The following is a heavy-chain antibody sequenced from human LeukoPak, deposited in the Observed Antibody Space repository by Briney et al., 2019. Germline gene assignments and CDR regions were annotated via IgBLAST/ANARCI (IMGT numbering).Heavy chain of an antibody. CDR1: GFTFSSYW. D-gene: IGHD3-22*01. J-gene: IGHJ4*02. Sequence: GGSLRLSCAASGFTFSSYWMSWVRQAPGKGLEWVANIKQDGSEKYYVDSVKGRFTISRDNAKNSLYLQMNSLRAEDTAVYNCATALDYYDSSGYYSDYWGQGTLVTVSS. CDR2: IKQDGSEK. CDR3: ATALDYYDSSGYYSDY. V-gene: IGHV3-7*01.